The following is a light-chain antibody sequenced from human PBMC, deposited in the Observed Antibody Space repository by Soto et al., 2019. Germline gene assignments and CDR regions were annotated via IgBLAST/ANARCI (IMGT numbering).Light chain of an antibody. J-gene: IGKJ5*01. Sequence: EIVLTQSPATLSLSPGERATLSCRASQSVSSGYLAWYQQKPGQTPRLLIYGASSRATGIPDRFSGSGSGTDFTLTISRLEPEDFAVYYCQQHGSSPITFGQGTRLEIK. CDR2: GAS. V-gene: IGKV3-20*01. CDR3: QQHGSSPIT. CDR1: QSVSSGY.